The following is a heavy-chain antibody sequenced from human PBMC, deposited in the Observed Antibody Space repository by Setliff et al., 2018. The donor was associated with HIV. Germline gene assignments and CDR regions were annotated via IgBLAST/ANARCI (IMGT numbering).Heavy chain of an antibody. Sequence: ASVKVSCKTSGYSFTAYYMHWVRQAPGQGLEWMGWINPNTGGTNYAQKFQGRVTMTRDTSIRTAYMEVSGLRYGDTAVYYCARSGSYSSNDGFDVWGPGTLVTVSS. V-gene: IGHV1-2*02. CDR2: INPNTGGT. CDR3: ARSGSYSSNDGFDV. J-gene: IGHJ3*01. D-gene: IGHD1-26*01. CDR1: GYSFTAYY.